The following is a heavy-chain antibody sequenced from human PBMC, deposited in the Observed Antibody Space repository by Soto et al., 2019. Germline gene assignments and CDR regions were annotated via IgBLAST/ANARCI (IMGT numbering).Heavy chain of an antibody. J-gene: IGHJ6*02. D-gene: IGHD2-2*01. V-gene: IGHV1-69*12. CDR2: IIPIFGTA. CDR1: AGTFGSYA. CDR3: ARDLNCISTSCYAPYYGMDV. Sequence: QVQLVQSGAEVKKPGSSVKVSCKASAGTFGSYAISWVRQAPGQGLEWMGGIIPIFGTANYAQKFQGRVTITADESTSTAYMELSSLRSEDTAVYYCARDLNCISTSCYAPYYGMDVWGQVTTVTVSS.